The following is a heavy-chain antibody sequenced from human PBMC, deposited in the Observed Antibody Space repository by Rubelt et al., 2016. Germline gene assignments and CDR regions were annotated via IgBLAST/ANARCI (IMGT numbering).Heavy chain of an antibody. CDR3: AGSGRGWDFNY. CDR2: IASVGSDYT. J-gene: IGHJ4*02. Sequence: QVHLVESGGGLVRPGGPLRLSCEASGFSFSDYYMSWIRQAPGKGLEWISYIASVGSDYTSYADSVKGRFTISRDNAKNSLFLQMRSLRVDDTAGYYCAGSGRGWDFNYWGQGTLVTVSS. V-gene: IGHV3-11*05. CDR1: GFSFSDYY. D-gene: IGHD6-19*01.